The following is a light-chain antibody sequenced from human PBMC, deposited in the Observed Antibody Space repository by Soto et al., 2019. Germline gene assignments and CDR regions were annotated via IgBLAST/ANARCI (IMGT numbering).Light chain of an antibody. V-gene: IGLV1-44*01. CDR1: SSNIGSSN. Sequence: QSGRTQPPSASVTPGQRVTISCSGSSSNIGSSNVNWYQQLPGTAPKLLIYTNNQRPSGVPDRFSGSKSGTSASLAISGLQSEDEADYYCAAWDDSLNGRVFGTGTKVTVL. J-gene: IGLJ1*01. CDR2: TNN. CDR3: AAWDDSLNGRV.